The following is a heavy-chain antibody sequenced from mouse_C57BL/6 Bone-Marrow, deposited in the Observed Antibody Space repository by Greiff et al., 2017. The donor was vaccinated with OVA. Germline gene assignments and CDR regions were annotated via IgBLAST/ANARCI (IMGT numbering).Heavy chain of an antibody. CDR3: ARGVSWFAY. V-gene: IGHV1-76*01. CDR2: IYPGSGNT. J-gene: IGHJ3*01. CDR1: GYTFTDYY. Sequence: QVQLQQSGAELVRPGASVKLSCKASGYTFTDYYINWVKQRPGQGLEWIARIYPGSGNTYYNEKFKGKATLTAEKSSSTAYMQLRSLTSEDSAVYFCARGVSWFAYWGQGTLVTVSA.